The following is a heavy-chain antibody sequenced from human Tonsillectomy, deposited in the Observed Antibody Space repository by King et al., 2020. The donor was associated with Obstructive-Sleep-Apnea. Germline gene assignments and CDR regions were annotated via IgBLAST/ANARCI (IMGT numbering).Heavy chain of an antibody. V-gene: IGHV4-30-2*01. CDR2: IYHSGST. CDR3: ARGNHYDSSVPRFDP. J-gene: IGHJ5*02. CDR1: GGSISSGGYS. D-gene: IGHD3-22*01. Sequence: LQLQESGSGLVKPSQTLSLTCAVSGGSISSGGYSWSWIRQPPGKGLEWIGYIYHSGSTYYNPSLKSRVTISVDRSKNQFSLKLSSVTAADTAVYYCARGNHYDSSVPRFDPWGQGTLVTVSS.